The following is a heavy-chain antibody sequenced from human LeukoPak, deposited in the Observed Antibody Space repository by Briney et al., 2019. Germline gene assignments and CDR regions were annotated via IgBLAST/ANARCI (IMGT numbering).Heavy chain of an antibody. V-gene: IGHV3-53*01. Sequence: GGSLRLSCAASGFTVSSNYMSWVRQAPGKGLEWVSVIYSGGSTYYADSVKGRFTISRDNAKNSLYPQMNSLRAEDTAVYYCAREGDSSGYYLDYWGQGTLVTVSS. D-gene: IGHD3-22*01. CDR3: AREGDSSGYYLDY. CDR2: IYSGGST. J-gene: IGHJ4*02. CDR1: GFTVSSNY.